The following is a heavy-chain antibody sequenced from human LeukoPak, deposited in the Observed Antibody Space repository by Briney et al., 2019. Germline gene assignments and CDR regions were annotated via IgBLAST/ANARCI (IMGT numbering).Heavy chain of an antibody. CDR1: GGSISSYY. V-gene: IGHV4-59*01. CDR3: ARDVAEAGFLDY. Sequence: SETPSLTCTVSGGSISSYYWSWIRQPPGKGLEWIGYIYYSGSTNYNPSLKSRVTISVDTSKNQFSLKLSSVTAADTAVYYCARDVAEAGFLDYWGQGTLVTVSS. CDR2: IYYSGST. J-gene: IGHJ4*02. D-gene: IGHD6-19*01.